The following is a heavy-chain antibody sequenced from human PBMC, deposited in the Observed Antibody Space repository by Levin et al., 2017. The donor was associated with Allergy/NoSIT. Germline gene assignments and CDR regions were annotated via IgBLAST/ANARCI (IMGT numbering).Heavy chain of an antibody. J-gene: IGHJ5*02. CDR3: AREWELLLDP. CDR1: GFTFSSYS. D-gene: IGHD1-26*01. V-gene: IGHV3-48*02. CDR2: ISSSSSTI. Sequence: LSLTCAASGFTFSSYSMNWVRQAPGKGLEWVSYISSSSSTIYYADSVKGRFTISRDNAKNSLYLQMNSLRDEDTAVYYCAREWELLLDPWGQGTLVTVSS.